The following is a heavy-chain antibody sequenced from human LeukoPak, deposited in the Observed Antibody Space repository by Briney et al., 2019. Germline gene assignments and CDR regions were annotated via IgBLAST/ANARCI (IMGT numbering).Heavy chain of an antibody. D-gene: IGHD3-22*01. CDR2: INPNSGGT. V-gene: IGHV1-2*02. Sequence: ASVKVSCKASGYTFTGYYMHWVRQAPGQGLEWMGWINPNSGGTNYAQKFQGRVTMTRDTSISTAYMELSRLRSDDTAVYYCARGDSSGYYIFYSEYHFDYWGQGTLVTVSS. CDR3: ARGDSSGYYIFYSEYHFDY. CDR1: GYTFTGYY. J-gene: IGHJ4*02.